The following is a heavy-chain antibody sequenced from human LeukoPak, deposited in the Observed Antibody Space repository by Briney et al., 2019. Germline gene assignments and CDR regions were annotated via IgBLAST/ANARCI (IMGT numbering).Heavy chain of an antibody. J-gene: IGHJ4*02. CDR3: ARDIGSSWPYFDY. CDR2: IKVDGSEE. D-gene: IGHD6-13*01. CDR1: GFTFSTYW. Sequence: PGGSLRLSCAASGFTFSTYWMNWVRQAPGKGLEWVANIKVDGSEEYYTDSVKGRFTISRDNAKNSLYLQMNSLRAEDTAVYYCARDIGSSWPYFDYWGQGTLVTVSS. V-gene: IGHV3-7*01.